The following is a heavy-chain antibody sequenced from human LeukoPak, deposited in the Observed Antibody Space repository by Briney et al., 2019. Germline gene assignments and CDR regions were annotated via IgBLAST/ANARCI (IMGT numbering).Heavy chain of an antibody. V-gene: IGHV1-2*02. CDR1: GYTFTGYY. Sequence: GASVKVSCKASGYTFTGYYMHWVRQAPGQGIEWMGWINPNSGGTNYAQKFQGRVTMTRDTSISTAYMELSRLRSDDTAVYYCARGHCGGDCYSAYWGQGTLVTVSS. CDR2: INPNSGGT. J-gene: IGHJ4*02. CDR3: ARGHCGGDCYSAY. D-gene: IGHD2-21*02.